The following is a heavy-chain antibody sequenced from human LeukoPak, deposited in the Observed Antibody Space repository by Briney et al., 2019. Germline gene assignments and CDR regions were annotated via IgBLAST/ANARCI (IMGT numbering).Heavy chain of an antibody. CDR1: GFTFSSYS. J-gene: IGHJ4*02. D-gene: IGHD1-14*01. V-gene: IGHV3-21*01. CDR2: ISSSSSYI. Sequence: GGSLRLSRAASGFTFSSYSMNWVRQAPGKGLEWVSSISSSSSYIYYADSVKGRFTISRDNAKNSLYLQMNSLRAEDTAVYYCASSELPELDGSYFDYWGQGTLVTVSS. CDR3: ASSELPELDGSYFDY.